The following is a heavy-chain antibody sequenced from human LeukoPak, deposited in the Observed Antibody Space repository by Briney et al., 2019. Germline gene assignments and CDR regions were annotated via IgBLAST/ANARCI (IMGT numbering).Heavy chain of an antibody. CDR3: ARAFAGLGAFDI. J-gene: IGHJ3*02. CDR1: GGSFSGYY. CDR2: INHSGRT. Sequence: SETLSLTCAVYGGSFSGYYWSWIRQPPGKGVEWVGEINHSGRTKYNPSLKRRVNISVDTSKNQFSLKLSSVTAADTAVYYCARAFAGLGAFDIWGQGTMVTVSS. V-gene: IGHV4-34*01. D-gene: IGHD6-13*01.